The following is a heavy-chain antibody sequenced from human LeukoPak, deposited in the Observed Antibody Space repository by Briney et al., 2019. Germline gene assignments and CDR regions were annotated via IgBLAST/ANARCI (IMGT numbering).Heavy chain of an antibody. Sequence: SETLSLTCAVYGGSFSGYYWSWLRQPPGKGLEWIGEINHSGSTNYNPSLKSRVTISVDTSKNQFSLKLSSVTAADTAVYYCARGHTYYYDSSGYYFTWGQGTMVTVSS. D-gene: IGHD3-22*01. CDR2: INHSGST. V-gene: IGHV4-34*01. J-gene: IGHJ3*01. CDR3: ARGHTYYYDSSGYYFT. CDR1: GGSFSGYY.